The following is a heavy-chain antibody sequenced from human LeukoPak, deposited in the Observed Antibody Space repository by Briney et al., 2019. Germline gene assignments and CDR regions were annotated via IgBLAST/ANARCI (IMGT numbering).Heavy chain of an antibody. CDR3: ARAPRGYSYGPRYYFDY. J-gene: IGHJ4*02. D-gene: IGHD5-18*01. V-gene: IGHV4-34*01. CDR1: GGSFSGYY. Sequence: SETLSLTCAVYGGSFSGYYWSWIRQPPGKGLEWIGEINHSGSTNYNPSLKSRVTISVDTSKNQFSLKLSSVTAADTAVYYCARAPRGYSYGPRYYFDYWGQGTLVTVSS. CDR2: INHSGST.